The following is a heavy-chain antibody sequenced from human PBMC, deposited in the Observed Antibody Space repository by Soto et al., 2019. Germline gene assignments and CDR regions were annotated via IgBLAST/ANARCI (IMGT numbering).Heavy chain of an antibody. J-gene: IGHJ6*02. D-gene: IGHD3-9*01. CDR3: ARVLAGYEYYYNGMDV. CDR2: IYYSGST. V-gene: IGHV4-59*01. Sequence: PSETLSLTCTVSGGSIRSSYWSWIRQPPGKGLEWIGYIYYSGSTNHNPSHKSRVTISVDTSKNQFSLKLSTVTAADTAVYYCARVLAGYEYYYNGMDVWGQGTTVTVSS. CDR1: GGSIRSSY.